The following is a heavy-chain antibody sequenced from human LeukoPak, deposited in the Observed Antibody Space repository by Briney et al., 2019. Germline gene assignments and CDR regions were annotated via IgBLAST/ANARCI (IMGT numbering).Heavy chain of an antibody. V-gene: IGHV3-48*04. J-gene: IGHJ4*02. CDR2: ISSSSSTI. D-gene: IGHD3-22*01. CDR3: ARVFPDYDSSGYYSLYFDY. Sequence: PGGSLRLSCAASGFTFSSYSMNWVRQAPGKGLEWVSYISSSSSTIYYADSVKGRFTISRDNAKNSLYLQMNSLRAEDTAVYYCARVFPDYDSSGYYSLYFDYWGQGTLVTVSS. CDR1: GFTFSSYS.